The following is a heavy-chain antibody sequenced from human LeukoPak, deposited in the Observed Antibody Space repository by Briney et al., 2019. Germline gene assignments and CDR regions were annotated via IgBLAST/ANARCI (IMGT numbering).Heavy chain of an antibody. Sequence: GASVKVSCKASGYTFTSYAMNWVRQAPGQGLEWMGWINTNTGNPTYAQGFTGRFVFSLDTSVSTAYLQIGSLKAEDTAVYYCARDKATTIYYYYYMDVWGKGTTVTVSS. CDR1: GYTFTSYA. V-gene: IGHV7-4-1*01. J-gene: IGHJ6*03. CDR2: INTNTGNP. CDR3: ARDKATTIYYYYYMDV. D-gene: IGHD5-24*01.